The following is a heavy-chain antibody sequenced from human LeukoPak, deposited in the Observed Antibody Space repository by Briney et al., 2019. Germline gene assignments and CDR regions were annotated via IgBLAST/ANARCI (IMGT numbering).Heavy chain of an antibody. J-gene: IGHJ4*02. D-gene: IGHD3-16*01. Sequence: PGGSLRLSCTASGFTFSAYAMSWVRQAPGKGLEWVSLISAGGGATHYADSVRGRFTISRDNSKNMLYLQMSSLRAEDTAVYYCATDGAYGLTHWGQGTLVTVSS. CDR3: ATDGAYGLTH. V-gene: IGHV3-23*01. CDR2: ISAGGGAT. CDR1: GFTFSAYA.